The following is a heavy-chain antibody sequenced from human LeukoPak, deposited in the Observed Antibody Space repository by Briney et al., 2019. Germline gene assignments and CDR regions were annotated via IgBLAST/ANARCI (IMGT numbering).Heavy chain of an antibody. D-gene: IGHD6-6*01. Sequence: ASVKVSCKASGGTFSSYAISWVRQAPGQGLEWMGGIIPIFGTANYAQKFQGRVTITTDESTSTAYMELSSLRSEDTAVYYCAGDISSSSGSGWFDPWGQGTLVTVSS. V-gene: IGHV1-69*05. CDR3: AGDISSSSGSGWFDP. CDR2: IIPIFGTA. J-gene: IGHJ5*02. CDR1: GGTFSSYA.